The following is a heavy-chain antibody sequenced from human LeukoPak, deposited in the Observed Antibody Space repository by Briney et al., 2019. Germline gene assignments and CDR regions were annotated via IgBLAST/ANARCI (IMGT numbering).Heavy chain of an antibody. CDR3: ARDQGCSSTNCYSLFFHY. D-gene: IGHD2-2*01. CDR1: GFTLRDYY. V-gene: IGHV3-11*06. CDR2: ISSSSADT. Sequence: KSGGSLRLSCAASGFTLRDYYMSWVRQAPGKGLEWISYISSSSADTKYADSVKGRFTISRDNAKNLLYLQMNSLRAEDTAVYYCARDQGCSSTNCYSLFFHYWGQGTLVTVSS. J-gene: IGHJ4*02.